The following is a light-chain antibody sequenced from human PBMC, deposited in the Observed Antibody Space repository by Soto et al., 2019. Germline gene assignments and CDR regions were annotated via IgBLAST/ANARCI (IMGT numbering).Light chain of an antibody. Sequence: EILLTQSPATLYVSPGDISTLSCRASQSVDWYLAWYQQKPGQAPRLLIYGASSRATGIPDRFSGSGSGTDFTLTISSLEPEDFALYYCQQRSNWPITFGQGTRLEIK. CDR1: QSVDWY. CDR3: QQRSNWPIT. V-gene: IGKV3-11*01. CDR2: GAS. J-gene: IGKJ5*01.